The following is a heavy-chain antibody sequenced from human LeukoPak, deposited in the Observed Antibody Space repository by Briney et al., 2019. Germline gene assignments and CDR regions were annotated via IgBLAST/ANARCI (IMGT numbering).Heavy chain of an antibody. CDR3: ARDPATTVTTYAY. CDR1: GFTFSDYY. Sequence: GGSLRLSCAASGFTFSDYYMSWIRQAPGKGLEWVSYISSSGSTIYYADSVKGRFTISRDNAKNSLYLQMNSLRAEDTAVYYCARDPATTVTTYAYWGQGTLVTVSS. J-gene: IGHJ4*02. D-gene: IGHD4-17*01. CDR2: ISSSGSTI. V-gene: IGHV3-11*04.